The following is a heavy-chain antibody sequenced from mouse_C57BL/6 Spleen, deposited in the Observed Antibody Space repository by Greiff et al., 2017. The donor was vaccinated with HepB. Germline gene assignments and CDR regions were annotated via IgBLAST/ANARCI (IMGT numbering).Heavy chain of an antibody. CDR1: GFTFSSYA. Sequence: EVQRVESGGGLVKPGGSLKLSCAASGFTFSSYAMSWVRQTPEKRLEWVATISDGGSYTYYPDNVKGRFTISRDNAKNNLYLQMSHLKSEDTAMYYCARDRDYYGSSPEFDVWGTGTTVTVSS. D-gene: IGHD1-1*01. CDR3: ARDRDYYGSSPEFDV. J-gene: IGHJ1*03. CDR2: ISDGGSYT. V-gene: IGHV5-4*01.